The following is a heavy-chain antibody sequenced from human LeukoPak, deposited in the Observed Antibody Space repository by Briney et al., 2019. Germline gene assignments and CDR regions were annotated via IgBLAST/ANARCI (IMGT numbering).Heavy chain of an antibody. Sequence: SVKVSCKASGGTFSSYAISWVRQAPGQGLEWMGGIIPIFETANYAQNFQGRVTITADESTSTAYMELSSLRSEDTAVYYCARMNYVSSGWGAPFDDWGQGTLVTVSS. J-gene: IGHJ4*02. CDR3: ARMNYVSSGWGAPFDD. D-gene: IGHD1-7*01. CDR1: GGTFSSYA. CDR2: IIPIFETA. V-gene: IGHV1-69*01.